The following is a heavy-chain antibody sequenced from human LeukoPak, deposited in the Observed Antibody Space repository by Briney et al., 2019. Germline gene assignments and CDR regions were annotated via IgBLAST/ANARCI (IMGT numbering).Heavy chain of an antibody. CDR2: IKQDGSAK. Sequence: GGSLRLSCAASEFSFSRSWMNWVRQAQGKGLEWVANIKQDGSAKYYVDSVEGRFTISRDNAKNSLYLQMNSLRAEDTAVYYCGGGGYWGQGIQVTVSS. D-gene: IGHD6-25*01. CDR1: EFSFSRSW. V-gene: IGHV3-7*05. J-gene: IGHJ4*02. CDR3: GGGGY.